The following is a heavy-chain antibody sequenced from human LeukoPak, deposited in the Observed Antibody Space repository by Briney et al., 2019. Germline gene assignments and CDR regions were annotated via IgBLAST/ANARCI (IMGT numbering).Heavy chain of an antibody. CDR1: GASISPYY. CDR3: ARGEYSSGP. J-gene: IGHJ5*02. V-gene: IGHV4-59*08. D-gene: IGHD3-22*01. Sequence: PSETLSLTCTVSGASISPYYWSWVRQPPGKGLEWIGYIYYSGSTNYNPSLTSRVTISVDTSKNQFSLKLSSVTAADTAVYYCARGEYSSGPWGQGTLVTVSS. CDR2: IYYSGST.